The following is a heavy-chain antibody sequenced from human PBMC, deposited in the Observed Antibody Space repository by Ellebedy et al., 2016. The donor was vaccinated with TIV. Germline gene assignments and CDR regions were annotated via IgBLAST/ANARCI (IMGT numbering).Heavy chain of an antibody. J-gene: IGHJ4*02. V-gene: IGHV4-39*01. CDR3: ARGSAYYYGSGSYDY. D-gene: IGHD3-10*01. Sequence: SETLSLXXTVPGGSISSSSYYWGWIRQPPGKGLEWIGSIYYSGSTYYNPSLKSRVTISVDTSMNQFSLKLSSVTAADTAVYYCARGSAYYYGSGSYDYWGQGTLVTVSS. CDR2: IYYSGST. CDR1: GGSISSSSYY.